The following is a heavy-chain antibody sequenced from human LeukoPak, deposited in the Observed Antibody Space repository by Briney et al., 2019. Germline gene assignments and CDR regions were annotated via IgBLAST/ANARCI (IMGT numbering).Heavy chain of an antibody. Sequence: GGSLSLSCAASGLTFSSYGMLWVRQAPGKGLEWVAVISHDGSNKYNADSVKGRFTISRDHSKNTLYLQMNSLRAEDTAVYYCAKDNTVTTGGYYYGMDVWGQGTTVTVSS. V-gene: IGHV3-30*18. CDR3: AKDNTVTTGGYYYGMDV. CDR1: GLTFSSYG. J-gene: IGHJ6*02. CDR2: ISHDGSNK. D-gene: IGHD4-17*01.